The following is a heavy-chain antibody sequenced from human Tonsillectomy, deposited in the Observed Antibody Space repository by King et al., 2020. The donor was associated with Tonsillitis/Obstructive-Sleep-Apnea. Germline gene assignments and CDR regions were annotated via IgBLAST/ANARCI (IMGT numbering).Heavy chain of an antibody. J-gene: IGHJ5*02. D-gene: IGHD4-11*01. V-gene: IGHV1-46*01. CDR2: ISPSSGST. CDR1: GYTFTRDY. Sequence: QLVQSGAEVKKPGASVKVSCKASGYTFTRDYMHWVRQGPGQGLEWVGIISPSSGSTSYAQKFQGRATMTRDTSTSTVYMELSSLTSEDTAVYYCARSTTPSSGGWFDPWGQGTLVTVSS. CDR3: ARSTTPSSGGWFDP.